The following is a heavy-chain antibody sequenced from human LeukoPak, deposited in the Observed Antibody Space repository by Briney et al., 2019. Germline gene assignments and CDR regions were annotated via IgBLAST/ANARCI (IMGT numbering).Heavy chain of an antibody. J-gene: IGHJ5*02. CDR1: GFTVSSNS. Sequence: GGSLRLSCTVSGFTVSSNSMSWVRQAPGKGLEWVSFIYSDNTHYSDSVKGRFTISRDNSKNTLYLQMNSLRTEDTAVYYCAKRGEGVSNAWYMNNWFDPWGQGTLVTVSS. V-gene: IGHV3-66*03. CDR3: AKRGEGVSNAWYMNNWFDP. D-gene: IGHD6-13*01. CDR2: IYSDNT.